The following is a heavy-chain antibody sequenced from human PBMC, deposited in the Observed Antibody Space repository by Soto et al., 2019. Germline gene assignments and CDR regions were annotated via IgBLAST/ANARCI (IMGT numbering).Heavy chain of an antibody. CDR2: IYHSGST. J-gene: IGHJ3*02. CDR3: ARGVEWQLATDDAFDI. Sequence: SETLSLTCAVSSGSISSSNWWSWVRQPPGKGLEWIGEIYHSGSTNYNPSLKSRVTISVDKSKSQFSLKLSSVTAADTAVYYCARGVEWQLATDDAFDIWGQGTMVTVS. CDR1: SGSISSSNW. D-gene: IGHD6-13*01. V-gene: IGHV4-4*02.